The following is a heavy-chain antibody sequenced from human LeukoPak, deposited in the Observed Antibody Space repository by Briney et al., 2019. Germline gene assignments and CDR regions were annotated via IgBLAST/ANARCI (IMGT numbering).Heavy chain of an antibody. CDR1: GFTFSSYA. Sequence: GGSLGLSCAASGFTFSSYALSWVRQAPGKGLEWXXXXXGSGGSTYYADSVKGRFTISRDNSKNTLYLQMNSLRAEDTAVYYCARGGYCSSTSCFDAFDIWGQGTMVTVSS. J-gene: IGHJ3*02. CDR3: ARGGYCSSTSCFDAFDI. V-gene: IGHV3-23*01. CDR2: XXGSGGST. D-gene: IGHD2-2*01.